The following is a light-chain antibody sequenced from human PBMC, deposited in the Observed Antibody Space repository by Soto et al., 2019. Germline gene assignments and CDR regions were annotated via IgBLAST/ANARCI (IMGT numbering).Light chain of an antibody. Sequence: QSVLTQPASVSGSHGQSITISCTGTSSDVGGYNYVSWYQQHPGKAPKLMIYDVSNRPSGVSNRFSGSKSGNTASLTISGLQAEDEADYYCSSYTSSSTLEGVFGGGTKLTVL. CDR1: SSDVGGYNY. V-gene: IGLV2-14*01. J-gene: IGLJ2*01. CDR2: DVS. CDR3: SSYTSSSTLEGV.